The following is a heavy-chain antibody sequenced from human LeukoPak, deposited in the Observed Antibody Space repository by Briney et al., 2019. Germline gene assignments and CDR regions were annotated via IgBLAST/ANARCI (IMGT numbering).Heavy chain of an antibody. CDR2: IVGISDNT. V-gene: IGHV3-23*01. J-gene: IGHJ6*02. Sequence: GGSLRLSCAASGFTFSNYAMTWVRQAPGRGLEWVSIVGISDNTYYADSVKGRFTISRDNSKNTLYLLMNSLRAEDTAVYYCARDMPSAAPPAYYYYGMDVWGQGTTVTVSS. CDR1: GFTFSNYA. CDR3: ARDMPSAAPPAYYYYGMDV. D-gene: IGHD6-25*01.